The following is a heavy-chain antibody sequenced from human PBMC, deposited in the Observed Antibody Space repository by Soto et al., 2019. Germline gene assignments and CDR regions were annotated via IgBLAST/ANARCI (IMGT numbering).Heavy chain of an antibody. CDR3: ARHTPAISISDH. CDR1: GGSISSSSYY. Sequence: SETLSLTCTVSGGSISSSSYYWGWIRQPPGKGLEWIGSIYYSGSTYYNPSLKSRVTISVDTSKNQFSLKLSSVTAANTAVYYCARHTPAISISDHWGQGTLVTVSS. D-gene: IGHD2-15*01. CDR2: IYYSGST. V-gene: IGHV4-39*01. J-gene: IGHJ4*02.